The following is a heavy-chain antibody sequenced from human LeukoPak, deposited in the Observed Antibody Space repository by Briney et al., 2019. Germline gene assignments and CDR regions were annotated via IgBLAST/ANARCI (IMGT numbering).Heavy chain of an antibody. J-gene: IGHJ4*02. V-gene: IGHV4-61*01. Sequence: SETLSLTCTVSGDSVSSDSYYWSWIRQPPGKGLEWIGYIYYSGTTKQNPSLKSRVTLSGDTSKNQLYLKLNSVTAADTAVYYCARDSRGYYDSSGYFDHWGQGTLVTVSS. D-gene: IGHD3-22*01. CDR3: ARDSRGYYDSSGYFDH. CDR1: GDSVSSDSYY. CDR2: IYYSGTT.